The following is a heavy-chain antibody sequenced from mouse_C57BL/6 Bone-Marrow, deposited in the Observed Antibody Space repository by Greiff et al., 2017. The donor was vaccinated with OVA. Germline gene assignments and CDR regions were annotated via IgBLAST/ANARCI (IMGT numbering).Heavy chain of an antibody. V-gene: IGHV1-81*01. CDR1: GYTFTSYG. CDR3: ASGEAYYYGSEGNYFDY. D-gene: IGHD1-1*01. Sequence: VQLQESGAELARPGASVKLSCKASGYTFTSYGISWVKQRTGQGLEWIGEIYPRSGNTYYNEKFKGKATLTADKSSSTAYMELRSLTSEDSAVYFCASGEAYYYGSEGNYFDYWGQGTTLTVSS. J-gene: IGHJ2*01. CDR2: IYPRSGNT.